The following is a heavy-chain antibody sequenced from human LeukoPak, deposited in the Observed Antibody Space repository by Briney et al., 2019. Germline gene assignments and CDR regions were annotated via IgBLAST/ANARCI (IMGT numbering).Heavy chain of an antibody. CDR2: INHSGST. J-gene: IGHJ4*02. CDR1: GGSFSGYY. V-gene: IGHV4-34*01. CDR3: AREGYCSGGSCYSS. Sequence: PSETLSLTCAVYGGSFSGYYWSWIRQPPGKGLEWIGEINHSGSTNYNPSLKSRVTISVDTPKNQFSLKLSSVTAADTAVYYCAREGYCSGGSCYSSWGQGTLVTVSS. D-gene: IGHD2-15*01.